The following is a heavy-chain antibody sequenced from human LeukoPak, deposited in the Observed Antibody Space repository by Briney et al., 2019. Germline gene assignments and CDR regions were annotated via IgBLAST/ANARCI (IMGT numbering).Heavy chain of an antibody. CDR2: IKLDGSDK. CDR1: GFTFSSYW. V-gene: IGHV3-7*01. D-gene: IGHD6-13*01. J-gene: IGHJ4*02. CDR3: AKMGIAAADPFDS. Sequence: GGSLRLSCAASGFTFSSYWMSWVRQAPGKGLEWVANIKLDGSDKFYAESVKGRFTISRDNAKKSMYLQMNSLRAEDTAVYYCAKMGIAAADPFDSWGQGILVTVSS.